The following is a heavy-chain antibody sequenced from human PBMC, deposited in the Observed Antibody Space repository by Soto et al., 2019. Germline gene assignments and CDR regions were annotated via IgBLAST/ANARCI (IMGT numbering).Heavy chain of an antibody. D-gene: IGHD3-10*01. V-gene: IGHV3-53*04. Sequence: PGGSLRLSCAASGFMFSNYWMTWVRQAPGKGLEWVSVLHSGGDTYYANSVKGRFTISRHDSTNTVFLQMNSLTAEDTAVYYCARDGPYYYASRMDVWGQGTTVTVSS. J-gene: IGHJ6*02. CDR2: LHSGGDT. CDR1: GFMFSNYW. CDR3: ARDGPYYYASRMDV.